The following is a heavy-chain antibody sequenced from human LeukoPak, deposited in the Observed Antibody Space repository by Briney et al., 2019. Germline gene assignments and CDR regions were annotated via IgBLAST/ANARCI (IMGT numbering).Heavy chain of an antibody. Sequence: PSQTLSLTCTVSGGSISSGGYYWSWIRQHPGKGLEWIGYIYYSGSTYYNPSLKSRVTISVDTSKNQFSLKLSSVTAADTAVYYCSIQLKGGSHAFDIWGQGTMVTVSS. CDR1: GGSISSGGYY. CDR3: SIQLKGGSHAFDI. D-gene: IGHD5-18*01. V-gene: IGHV4-31*03. CDR2: IYYSGST. J-gene: IGHJ3*02.